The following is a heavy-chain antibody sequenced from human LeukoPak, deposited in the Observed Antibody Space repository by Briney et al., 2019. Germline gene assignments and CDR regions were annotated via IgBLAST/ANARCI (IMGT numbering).Heavy chain of an antibody. CDR2: IYYSGST. J-gene: IGHJ4*02. Sequence: ASETLSLTCTVSGGSISSYYWSWIQQPPGKGLEWIGYIYYSGSTNYNPSLKSRVTISVDTSKNQFSLKLSSVTAADTAVYYCARDRCSGGSRYSDYWGQGTLVTVSS. CDR1: GGSISSYY. D-gene: IGHD2-15*01. CDR3: ARDRCSGGSRYSDY. V-gene: IGHV4-59*01.